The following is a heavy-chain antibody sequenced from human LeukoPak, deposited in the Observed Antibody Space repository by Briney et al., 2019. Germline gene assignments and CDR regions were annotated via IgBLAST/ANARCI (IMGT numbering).Heavy chain of an antibody. CDR2: ISSDGTTT. CDR1: GLSFGSYT. J-gene: IGHJ6*03. Sequence: GGSLRLSCAPSGLSFGSYTMTWVRQAPGKGLEWVAGISSDGTTTNYADSVKGRFTISRETTLNLQMDSLRAEDTATYYCAKTNLSPHRSSSGPRRGSLSYYYCMDVWGRGTTVTVSS. D-gene: IGHD6-6*01. V-gene: IGHV3-23*01. CDR3: AKTNLSPHRSSSGPRRGSLSYYYCMDV.